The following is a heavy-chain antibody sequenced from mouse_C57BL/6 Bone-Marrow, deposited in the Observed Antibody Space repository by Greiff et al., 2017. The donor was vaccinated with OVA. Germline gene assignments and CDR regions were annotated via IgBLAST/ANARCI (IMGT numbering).Heavy chain of an antibody. V-gene: IGHV1-54*01. J-gene: IGHJ4*01. Sequence: VQLQQSGAELVRPGTSVKVSCKASGYAFTNYLIEWVKQRPGQGLEWIGVINPGSGGTNYNEKFNGKATLTADKSSSPDFMQLRILTSEESAVYICAREEGDSNYKVGVYAMDYWGQGTSGTVSA. CDR1: GYAFTNYL. CDR3: AREEGDSNYKVGVYAMDY. CDR2: INPGSGGT. D-gene: IGHD2-5*01.